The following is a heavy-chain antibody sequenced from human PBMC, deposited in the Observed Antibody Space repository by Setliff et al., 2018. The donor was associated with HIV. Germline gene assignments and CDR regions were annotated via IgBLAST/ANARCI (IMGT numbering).Heavy chain of an antibody. CDR3: ARGVPLLPPHN. CDR2: IHYTGST. Sequence: SETLSLTCSVSGGSVSSVNYYWSWIRQPPGKGLEWIGYIHYTGSTTYNPSLKSRVTISVDTSKNQFSLELSSVTAADTAVYYCARGVPLLPPHNWGQGTLVTSPQ. J-gene: IGHJ4*02. CDR1: GGSVSSVNYY. D-gene: IGHD2-21*02. V-gene: IGHV4-61*01.